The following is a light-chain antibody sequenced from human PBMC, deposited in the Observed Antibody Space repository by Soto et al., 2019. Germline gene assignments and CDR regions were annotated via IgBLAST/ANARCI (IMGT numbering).Light chain of an antibody. J-gene: IGLJ1*01. Sequence: QSVLTQPPSASGSPGQSVTISCTGTSSDVGGYNYVSWYQHHPGKAPKLMISEVTNRPSGVPDRFSGSKSGNTASLTVSGLRAEDEADYYCTSYSGSNTPYVFGTGTKVTVL. V-gene: IGLV2-8*01. CDR2: EVT. CDR1: SSDVGGYNY. CDR3: TSYSGSNTPYV.